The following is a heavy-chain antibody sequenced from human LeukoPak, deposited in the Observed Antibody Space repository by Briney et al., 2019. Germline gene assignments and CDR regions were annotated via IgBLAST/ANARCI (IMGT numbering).Heavy chain of an antibody. D-gene: IGHD3-10*01. Sequence: PSETLSLTCAASGVSFSGYYWSWIRQPPGKGLEWIGEINHSGSTNYNPSLKSRVTISVDKSKNQFSLKLSSVTAADTAVYYCASSRWRYGSVDYWGQGTLVTVSS. CDR2: INHSGST. CDR3: ASSRWRYGSVDY. CDR1: GVSFSGYY. V-gene: IGHV4-34*01. J-gene: IGHJ4*02.